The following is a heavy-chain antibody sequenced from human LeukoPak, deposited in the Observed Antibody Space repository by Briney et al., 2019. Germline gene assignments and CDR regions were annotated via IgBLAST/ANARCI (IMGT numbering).Heavy chain of an antibody. Sequence: SETLSLTCAVYGGSFSGYYWSWIRQPPGKGLEWIGEINHRGSTNYNPSLKGRVTISVDTSKNQFSLKLTSVTAADTAVYYCARSQSDIVKEGSTHNILDYWGQGTLVTVSS. D-gene: IGHD2-15*01. CDR3: ARSQSDIVKEGSTHNILDY. CDR2: INHRGST. J-gene: IGHJ4*02. CDR1: GGSFSGYY. V-gene: IGHV4-34*01.